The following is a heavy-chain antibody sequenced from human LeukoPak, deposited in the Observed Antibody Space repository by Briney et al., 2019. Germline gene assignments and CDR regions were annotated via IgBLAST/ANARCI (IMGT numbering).Heavy chain of an antibody. D-gene: IGHD3-10*01. CDR1: GYTFTSDG. Sequence: ASVKVSCKASGYTFTSDGISWVRQAPGQGLEWMGWISAYNGNRNYAQKLQGRVTMTTDTSTSTAYMELRSLRSDDTAVYYCARDRENYGDAFDIWGQGTMVTVSS. V-gene: IGHV1-18*01. J-gene: IGHJ3*02. CDR2: ISAYNGNR. CDR3: ARDRENYGDAFDI.